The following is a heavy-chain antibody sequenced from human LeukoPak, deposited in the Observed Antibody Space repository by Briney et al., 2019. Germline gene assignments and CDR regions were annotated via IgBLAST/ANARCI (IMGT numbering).Heavy chain of an antibody. D-gene: IGHD3-10*01. CDR3: ATSFRAVNWFDP. V-gene: IGHV1-46*01. J-gene: IGHJ5*02. CDR2: INPSGGST. CDR1: GYTFTRYY. Sequence: ASVKVSCKASGYTFTRYYMNWVRQAPGQGLERMGIINPSGGSTNYAQKFQGRVTMTRDTSTSTTYMEVSSLRSEDTAVYYCATSFRAVNWFDPWGQGTLVTVSS.